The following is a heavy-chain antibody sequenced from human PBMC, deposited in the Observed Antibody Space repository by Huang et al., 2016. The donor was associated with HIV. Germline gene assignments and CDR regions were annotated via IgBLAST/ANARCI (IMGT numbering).Heavy chain of an antibody. CDR1: GGSITSSSYY. V-gene: IGHV4-39*01. J-gene: IGHJ3*02. CDR3: ARHFSYYDSSGYTPWDAFDI. D-gene: IGHD3-22*01. CDR2: IYYSGST. Sequence: QLQLQGSGPGLAKPSETLSLTCTVSGGSITSSSYYWGWIRQPPGKGLEWVGSIYYSGSTDYHPSLKSRVTVSVDTSKSQFSLKLSSVTAADTAVYYCARHFSYYDSSGYTPWDAFDIWGQGTMVTVSS.